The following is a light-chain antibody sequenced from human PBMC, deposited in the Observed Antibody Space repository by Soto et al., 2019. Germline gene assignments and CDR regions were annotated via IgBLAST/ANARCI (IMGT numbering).Light chain of an antibody. CDR1: ESVSRN. V-gene: IGKV3-15*01. CDR3: QQYNSWPPIT. J-gene: IGKJ5*01. CDR2: DAS. Sequence: EVVMTQSPATLSVSPGERATLSCMASESVSRNLAWYQQKPGQAPRLLIYDASTRATGIPDRFSGGGSGTEFTLTISSLQSGDFVVYYCQQYNSWPPITFGQGTRLEIK.